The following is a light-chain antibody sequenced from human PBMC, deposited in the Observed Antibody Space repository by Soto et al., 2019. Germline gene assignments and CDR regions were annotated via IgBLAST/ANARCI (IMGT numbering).Light chain of an antibody. V-gene: IGLV2-14*03. CDR1: ISDVGGYNY. Sequence: QSALTQPASVSGSPGQSITISCTGTISDVGGYNYVSWYQQHPGKAPKLMIFDVSNRPSGVSNRFSGSKSGYTASLTISGLQAEDEAEYYCSSYTSSRTYVFGTGTKLTVL. CDR3: SSYTSSRTYV. CDR2: DVS. J-gene: IGLJ1*01.